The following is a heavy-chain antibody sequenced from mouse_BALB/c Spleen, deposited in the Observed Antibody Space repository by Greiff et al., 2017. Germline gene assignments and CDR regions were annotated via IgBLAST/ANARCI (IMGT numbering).Heavy chain of an antibody. J-gene: IGHJ2*01. D-gene: IGHD2-3*01. CDR2: INPSTGYT. V-gene: IGHV1-7*01. Sequence: QVQLQQSGAELAKPGASVKMSCKASGYTFTSYWMHWVKQRPGQGLEWIGYINPSTGYTEYNQKFKDKATLTADKSSSTAYMQLSSLTSEDSAVYYCARGAMRGYLDYGGQGTTLTVSS. CDR1: GYTFTSYW. CDR3: ARGAMRGYLDY.